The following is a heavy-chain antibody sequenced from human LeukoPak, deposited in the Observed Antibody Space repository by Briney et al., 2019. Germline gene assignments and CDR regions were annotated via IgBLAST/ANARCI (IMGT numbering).Heavy chain of an antibody. D-gene: IGHD2-2*01. Sequence: PSETLSLTCTVSGGSISSGSYYWSWIRQPAGKGLEWIGRIYTSGSTNYNPSLKSRVTISVDTSKNQFSLKLSSVTAADTAVYYCAREGSGIVVVPAAIQDDAFDIWGQGTMVTVSS. CDR3: AREGSGIVVVPAAIQDDAFDI. CDR1: GGSISSGSYY. V-gene: IGHV4-61*02. J-gene: IGHJ3*02. CDR2: IYTSGST.